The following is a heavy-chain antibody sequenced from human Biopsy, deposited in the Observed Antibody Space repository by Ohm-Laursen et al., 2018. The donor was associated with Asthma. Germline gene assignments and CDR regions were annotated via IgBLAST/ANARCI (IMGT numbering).Heavy chain of an antibody. V-gene: IGHV1-3*01. J-gene: IGHJ6*02. CDR3: AESDYYGSGYYYGMDV. CDR2: INAGNGNT. D-gene: IGHD3-10*01. CDR1: GYTFINYA. Sequence: SVKVSCKSSGYTFINYAIHWVRQAPGQRLEWMGWINAGNGNTKYSQKVQGRVTITRDTSASTAYMDLSSLRSEDTAVYYCAESDYYGSGYYYGMDVWGQGTTVTVSS.